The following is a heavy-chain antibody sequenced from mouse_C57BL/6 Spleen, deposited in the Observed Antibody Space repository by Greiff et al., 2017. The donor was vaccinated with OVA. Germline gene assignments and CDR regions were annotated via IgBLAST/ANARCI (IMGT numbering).Heavy chain of an antibody. Sequence: QVQLQQPGAELVKPGASVKLSCKASGYTFTSYWMHWVKQRPGQGLEWIGMIHPNSGSTNYNEKFKSKATLTVDKSSSTAYMQLSSLTSEDSAVYYCARYPLYGNFAMDYWGQGTSVTVSS. CDR1: GYTFTSYW. CDR2: IHPNSGST. D-gene: IGHD2-1*01. V-gene: IGHV1-64*01. J-gene: IGHJ4*01. CDR3: ARYPLYGNFAMDY.